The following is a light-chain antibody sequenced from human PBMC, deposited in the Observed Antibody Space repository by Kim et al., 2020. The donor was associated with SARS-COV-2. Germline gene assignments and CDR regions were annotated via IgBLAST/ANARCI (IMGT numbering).Light chain of an antibody. CDR3: QEYNSWPPYN. V-gene: IGKV3-15*01. CDR2: GAS. Sequence: VFPGEGATLSCRASQSVNTNLAWYQQRPGQAPRLLIFGASTRATGIPARFSGSGSGTEFTLTINSLQSEDFAVYYCQEYNSWPPYNFGLGTKLEI. CDR1: QSVNTN. J-gene: IGKJ2*01.